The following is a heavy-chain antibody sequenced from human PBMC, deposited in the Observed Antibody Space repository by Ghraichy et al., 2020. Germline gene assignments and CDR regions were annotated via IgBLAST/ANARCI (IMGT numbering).Heavy chain of an antibody. CDR3: ATPGIAVADTMGKTKGFVY. Sequence: GGSLRLSCAASGFTFSSYAMSWVRQAPGKGLEWVSAISGSGGSTYYADSVKGRFTISRDNSKNTLYLQMNSLRAEDTAVYYCATPGIAVADTMGKTKGFVYWGQGTLVTVSS. D-gene: IGHD6-19*01. CDR1: GFTFSSYA. V-gene: IGHV3-23*01. J-gene: IGHJ4*02. CDR2: ISGSGGST.